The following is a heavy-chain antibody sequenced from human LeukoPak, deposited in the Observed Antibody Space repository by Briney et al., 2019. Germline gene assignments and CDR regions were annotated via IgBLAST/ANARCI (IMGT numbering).Heavy chain of an antibody. CDR2: IYSGGSA. D-gene: IGHD4-17*01. CDR3: ARDGPDNYGSMDV. J-gene: IGHJ6*02. Sequence: PGGSLRLSCAASGFTVSSNYMSWVRQAPGKGLEWVSVIYSGGSAYYADSVKGRFTISRDNSKNTLYLQMNSLRAEDTAVYYCARDGPDNYGSMDVWGQGTTVTVSS. CDR1: GFTVSSNY. V-gene: IGHV3-53*01.